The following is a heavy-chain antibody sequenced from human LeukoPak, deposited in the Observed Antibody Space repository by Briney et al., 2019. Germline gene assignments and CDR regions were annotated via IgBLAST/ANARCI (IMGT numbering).Heavy chain of an antibody. CDR1: GGSFSGYY. Sequence: SETLSLTCAVYGGSFSGYYWSWIRQPPGKGLEWIGEINHSGSTNYNPSLKSRVTISVDTSKNQFSLKLRSVTAADTAVYYCARINPRGPFDYWGQGTLVTVSS. V-gene: IGHV4-34*01. CDR3: ARINPRGPFDY. J-gene: IGHJ4*02. D-gene: IGHD3-10*01. CDR2: INHSGST.